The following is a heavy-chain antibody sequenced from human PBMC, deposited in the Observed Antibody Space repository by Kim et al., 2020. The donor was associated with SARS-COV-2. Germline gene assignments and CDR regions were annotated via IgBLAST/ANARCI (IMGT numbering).Heavy chain of an antibody. V-gene: IGHV4-59*01. CDR3: ARVDDFWSGSPRGYFDY. D-gene: IGHD3-3*01. CDR2: IYYSGST. CDR1: GGSISSYY. J-gene: IGHJ4*02. Sequence: SETLSLTCTVSGGSISSYYWSWIRQPPGKGLEWIGYIYYSGSTNYNPSLKSRVTISVDTSKNQFSLKLSSVTAADTAVYYCARVDDFWSGSPRGYFDYWGQGTLVTVSS.